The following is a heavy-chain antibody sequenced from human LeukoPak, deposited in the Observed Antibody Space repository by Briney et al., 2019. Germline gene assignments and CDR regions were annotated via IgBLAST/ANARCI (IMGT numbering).Heavy chain of an antibody. V-gene: IGHV3-30*18. CDR1: GFTFSNYA. Sequence: GGSLRLSCAASGFTFSNYAMHWVRQAPGKGLEWVAVISYDGSNKYYADSVKGRFTISRDNSKNTLYLQMNSLRAEDTAVYYCAKPVMTTVTTYFHYYYYMDVWGKGTTVTVSS. CDR3: AKPVMTTVTTYFHYYYYMDV. CDR2: ISYDGSNK. D-gene: IGHD4-17*01. J-gene: IGHJ6*03.